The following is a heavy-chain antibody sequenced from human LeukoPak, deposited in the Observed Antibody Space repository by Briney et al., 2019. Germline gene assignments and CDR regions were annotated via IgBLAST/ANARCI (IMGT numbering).Heavy chain of an antibody. J-gene: IGHJ2*01. CDR2: INPSGGST. Sequence: ASVKVSCKASGYTFTSYYMHWVRQAPGQGLEWMGIINPSGGSTSYAQKFQGRVTMTRDTSTSTVYMELSSLRSEDTAMYYCARQSSAVALPYWNFDLWGRGTLVTVSS. CDR1: GYTFTSYY. D-gene: IGHD6-13*01. V-gene: IGHV1-46*01. CDR3: ARQSSAVALPYWNFDL.